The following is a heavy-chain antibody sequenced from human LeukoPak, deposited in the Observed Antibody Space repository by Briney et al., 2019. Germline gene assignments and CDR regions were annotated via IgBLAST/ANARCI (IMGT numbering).Heavy chain of an antibody. Sequence: PGGSLRLSCAASGFTFSSYEMNWVRQAPGKGLEWVAVISYDGSNKYYADSVKGRFTISRDNSKNTLYLQMNSLRAEDTAVYYCAKVGGKADYFDYWGQGTLVTVSS. V-gene: IGHV3-30*18. J-gene: IGHJ4*02. CDR2: ISYDGSNK. D-gene: IGHD4-23*01. CDR1: GFTFSSYE. CDR3: AKVGGKADYFDY.